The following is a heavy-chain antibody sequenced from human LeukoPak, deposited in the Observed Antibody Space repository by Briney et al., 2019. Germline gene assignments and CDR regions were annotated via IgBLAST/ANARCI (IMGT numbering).Heavy chain of an antibody. CDR3: AKRGVVIRVILVGFHKEAYYFDS. CDR2: INPAGSET. J-gene: IGHJ4*02. V-gene: IGHV3-7*03. CDR1: GFSFSAYW. Sequence: PGGSLRLSCAASGFSFSAYWMTWVRQAPGTGLEWVANINPAGSETYHVDPVKGRFSISRDNAKNLVYLQMNSLRAEDTAVYFCAKRGVVIRVILVGFHKEAYYFDSWGQGALVTVS. D-gene: IGHD2-21*01.